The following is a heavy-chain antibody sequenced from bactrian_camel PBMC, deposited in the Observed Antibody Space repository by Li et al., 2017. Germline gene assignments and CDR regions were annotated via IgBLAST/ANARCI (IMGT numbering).Heavy chain of an antibody. CDR2: VYIAFRPDDQRT. D-gene: IGHD2*01. CDR3: AASWDVTAIEALGRIASPEFGY. V-gene: IGHV3S1*01. J-gene: IGHJ6*01. Sequence: VQLVESGGGSVQAGGSLRLSCAASGYTYSRYCMGWFRQAPGKEREAVATVYIAFRPDDQRTYYADSVKGRFTISKDNVKNILYLQMDNLIPEDSATYRCAASWDVTAIEALGRIASPEFGYWGDGTQVTVS. CDR1: GYTYSRYC.